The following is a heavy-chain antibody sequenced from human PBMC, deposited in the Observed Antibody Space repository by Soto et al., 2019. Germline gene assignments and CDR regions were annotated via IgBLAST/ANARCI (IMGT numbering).Heavy chain of an antibody. CDR3: TRLGRSQLELQGYYYGMDV. CDR2: IRSKANSYAT. D-gene: IGHD1-7*01. Sequence: HPGGSLRLSCAASGFTFSGSAMHWVRQASGKGLEWVGRIRSKANSYATAYAASVKGRFTISRDDSKNTAYLQMNSLKTEDTAVYYCTRLGRSQLELQGYYYGMDVWGQGTTVTVSS. V-gene: IGHV3-73*01. CDR1: GFTFSGSA. J-gene: IGHJ6*02.